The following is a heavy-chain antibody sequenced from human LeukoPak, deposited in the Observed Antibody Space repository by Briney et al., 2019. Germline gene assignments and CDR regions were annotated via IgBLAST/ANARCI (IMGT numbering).Heavy chain of an antibody. Sequence: GGSLRLSCEASGFIFSSYWMSWVRQAPGKGLEWVATIRQDGSETHYVDSVKGRFTISRDNVKNSLYLQVNSLRAEDTAVYYCAEGTTAWGQGTLVTVSS. V-gene: IGHV3-7*01. CDR2: IRQDGSET. J-gene: IGHJ5*02. CDR3: AEGTTA. D-gene: IGHD2/OR15-2a*01. CDR1: GFIFSSYW.